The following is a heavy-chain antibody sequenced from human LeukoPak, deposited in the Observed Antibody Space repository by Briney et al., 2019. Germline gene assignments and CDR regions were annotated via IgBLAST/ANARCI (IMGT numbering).Heavy chain of an antibody. Sequence: PSETLSLTCTVSGGSISSYYWSWIRQPPGKGLEWIGYIYYSGSTNYNPSLKSRVTISVDTSKNQFSLKLSSVTAADTAVYYCARKGSGSYDPFDYWGQGTLVTVSS. CDR2: IYYSGST. D-gene: IGHD1-26*01. J-gene: IGHJ4*02. CDR3: ARKGSGSYDPFDY. CDR1: GGSISSYY. V-gene: IGHV4-59*01.